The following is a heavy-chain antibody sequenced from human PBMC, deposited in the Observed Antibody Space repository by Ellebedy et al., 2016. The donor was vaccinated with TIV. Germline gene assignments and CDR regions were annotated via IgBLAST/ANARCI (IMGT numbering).Heavy chain of an antibody. CDR1: GFTFSTYG. Sequence: GESLKISXAASGFTFSTYGMHWVRQAPGKGLEWVAVISYDGRTKYYADSVQGRFSISRDDSKNTLYLQMNSLRAEDTAVYYCAKEGTEYSSSSYDYWGQGTLVTVAS. V-gene: IGHV3-30*18. CDR2: ISYDGRTK. D-gene: IGHD6-13*01. J-gene: IGHJ4*02. CDR3: AKEGTEYSSSSYDY.